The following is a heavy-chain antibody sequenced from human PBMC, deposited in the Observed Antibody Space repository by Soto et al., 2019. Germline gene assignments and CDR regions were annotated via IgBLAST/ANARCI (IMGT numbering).Heavy chain of an antibody. V-gene: IGHV3-66*01. CDR1: GFTVSSNY. D-gene: IGHD3-10*01. Sequence: GGSLRLSCAASGFTVSSNYMSWVRQAPGKGLEWVSVIYSGGSTYYADSVKGRFTISRDNSKNTLYLQMNSLRAEDTAVYYCARDFRGVIGYYYYYMDVWGKGTTVTVSS. CDR2: IYSGGST. J-gene: IGHJ6*03. CDR3: ARDFRGVIGYYYYYMDV.